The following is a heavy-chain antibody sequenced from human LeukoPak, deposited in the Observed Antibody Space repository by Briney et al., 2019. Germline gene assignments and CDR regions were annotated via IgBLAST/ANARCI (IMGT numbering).Heavy chain of an antibody. D-gene: IGHD3-22*01. V-gene: IGHV1-69*13. CDR1: GYTFTGYY. CDR3: AIKPYYYDSSGYSQFDY. CDR2: IIPIFGTA. J-gene: IGHJ4*02. Sequence: SVKVSCKASGYTFTGYYMHWVRQAPGQGLEWMGGIIPIFGTANYAQKFQGRVTITADESTSTAYMELSSLRSEDTAVYYCAIKPYYYDSSGYSQFDYWGQGTLVTVSS.